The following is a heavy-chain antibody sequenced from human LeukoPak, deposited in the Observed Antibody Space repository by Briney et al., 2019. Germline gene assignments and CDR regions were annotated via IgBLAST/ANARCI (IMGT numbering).Heavy chain of an antibody. CDR2: ISGSSDNI. CDR3: ARGIGGYGDYELGRVDY. D-gene: IGHD4-17*01. Sequence: PGGSLRLSCAASGFTFGSYAMSWVRQAPGKGLEWVSSISGSSDNIYYADSVKGRFTISRDNSKNTLYLQMNSLRAEDTAVYYCARGIGGYGDYELGRVDYWGQGTLVTVSS. J-gene: IGHJ4*02. CDR1: GFTFGSYA. V-gene: IGHV3-23*01.